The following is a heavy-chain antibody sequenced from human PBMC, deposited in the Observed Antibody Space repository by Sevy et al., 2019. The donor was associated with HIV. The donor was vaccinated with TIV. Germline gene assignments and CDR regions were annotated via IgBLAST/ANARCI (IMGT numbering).Heavy chain of an antibody. Sequence: SETLSLTCSVSGGSISGSTYYWGWIRQSPGKGLEWIGSLYYGGSTYSNPSLKSRVTTSVDASKNQFSLKLNSVTAADTAMYYCVRHLTNYLYRYFDLWGRGALVTVSS. D-gene: IGHD2-8*01. CDR1: GGSISGSTYY. CDR3: VRHLTNYLYRYFDL. J-gene: IGHJ2*01. CDR2: LYYGGST. V-gene: IGHV4-39*01.